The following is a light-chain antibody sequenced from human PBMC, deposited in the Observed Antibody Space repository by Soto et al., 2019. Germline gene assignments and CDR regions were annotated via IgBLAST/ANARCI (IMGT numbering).Light chain of an antibody. CDR3: SSYTSSSTVV. J-gene: IGLJ2*01. CDR1: SSDVGGYNY. V-gene: IGLV2-14*01. CDR2: EVR. Sequence: QSALTQPASVSGSPGQSITISCTGTSSDVGGYNYVSWYQQHPGKAPKLIIYEVRNRPSGVSNRFSASKSGNTASLTISGLQAEDEADYYCSSYTSSSTVVFGGGTKLTVL.